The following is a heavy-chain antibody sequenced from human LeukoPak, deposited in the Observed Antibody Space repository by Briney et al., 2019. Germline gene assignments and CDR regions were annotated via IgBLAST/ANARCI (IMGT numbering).Heavy chain of an antibody. CDR1: GFTFSDHY. CDR3: ARDPNSSGYYYGFDY. Sequence: GGSLRLSCAASGFTFSDHYMDWVRQAPGKGLEWVSSISSSSSYIYYADSVKGRFTISRDNAKNSLYLQMNSLRAEDTAVYYCARDPNSSGYYYGFDYWGQGTLVTVSS. V-gene: IGHV3-21*01. CDR2: ISSSSSYI. J-gene: IGHJ4*02. D-gene: IGHD3-22*01.